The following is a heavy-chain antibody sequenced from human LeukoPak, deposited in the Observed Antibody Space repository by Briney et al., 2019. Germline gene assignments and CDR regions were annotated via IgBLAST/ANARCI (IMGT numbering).Heavy chain of an antibody. CDR2: IYYIGST. J-gene: IGHJ5*02. CDR3: ARYEQRPGVTASDP. D-gene: IGHD2-21*02. Sequence: SQTLSLTCTVSGGSISGSSYYWGWIRQPPGKGLEWIGSIYYIGSTYYSPSLKSRVTISVDTSRNQFSLNLISVTAADTAMYYCARYEQRPGVTASDPWSQGTLVTVSS. CDR1: GGSISGSSYY. V-gene: IGHV4-39*01.